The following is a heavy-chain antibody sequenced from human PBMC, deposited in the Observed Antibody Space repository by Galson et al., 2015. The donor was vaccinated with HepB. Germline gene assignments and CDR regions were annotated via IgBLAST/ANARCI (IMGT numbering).Heavy chain of an antibody. V-gene: IGHV3-23*01. J-gene: IGHJ4*02. Sequence: SLRLSCAASGFTFSSYAMIWVRQAPGKGLEWVSAISGSGGSTYYADSVKGRFTISRDNSKNTLYLQMNSLRAEDTAVYYCAKGLYSSGGVWGYWGQGTLVTVSS. CDR1: GFTFSSYA. CDR2: ISGSGGST. CDR3: AKGLYSSGGVWGY. D-gene: IGHD5-18*01.